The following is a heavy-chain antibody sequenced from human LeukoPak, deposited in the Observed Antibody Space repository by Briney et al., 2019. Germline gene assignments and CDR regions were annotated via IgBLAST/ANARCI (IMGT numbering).Heavy chain of an antibody. Sequence: GGSLRLSCAASGFTFSSYGMHWVRQAPGKGLEWVAVIWYDGSNKYYADSVKGRFTISRDNSKNTLYLQMNSLRAEDTAVYYCARGIDCYGSGSYPLHFQHWGQGTLVTVSS. CDR2: IWYDGSNK. J-gene: IGHJ1*01. V-gene: IGHV3-33*01. CDR1: GFTFSSYG. D-gene: IGHD3-10*01. CDR3: ARGIDCYGSGSYPLHFQH.